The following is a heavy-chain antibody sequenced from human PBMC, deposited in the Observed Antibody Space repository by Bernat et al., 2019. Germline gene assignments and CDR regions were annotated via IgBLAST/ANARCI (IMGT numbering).Heavy chain of an antibody. D-gene: IGHD6-19*01. J-gene: IGHJ4*02. CDR1: GFTFSSYW. CDR3: ARGSVAGGY. Sequence: EMQLVESGGGLVQPGGSLRLSCAASGFTFSSYWISWVRQAPGKGLEWVANIKQYGSEKYYVDSVKGRFTVSRDNAKNSLYLQMNSLRAEDTAVYYCARGSVAGGYWGQGTLVTVSS. V-gene: IGHV3-7*03. CDR2: IKQYGSEK.